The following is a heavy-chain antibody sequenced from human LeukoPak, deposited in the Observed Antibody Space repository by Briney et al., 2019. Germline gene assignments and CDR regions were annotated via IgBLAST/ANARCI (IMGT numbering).Heavy chain of an antibody. CDR1: GFIVSSNY. CDR3: AREMAGAYYYGMDV. D-gene: IGHD2-8*01. CDR2: IYCGGST. Sequence: PGGSLRLSCAASGFIVSSNYMSWVRQAPGKGLEWVSVIYCGGSTYYADSVKGRFTISRDNSKNTLYLQMNSLRAEDTAVYYCAREMAGAYYYGMDVWGQGTTVTVSS. J-gene: IGHJ6*02. V-gene: IGHV3-53*01.